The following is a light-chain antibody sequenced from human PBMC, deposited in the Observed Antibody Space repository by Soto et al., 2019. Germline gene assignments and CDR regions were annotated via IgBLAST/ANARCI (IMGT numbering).Light chain of an antibody. J-gene: IGLJ2*01. CDR3: SSYTGSTTVV. V-gene: IGLV2-14*03. Sequence: QSALTQPASVSGSPGQSIAFSCTGTSSDITDYKYVSWYQQHPGKAPKLMIYDVSNRPSGVSNRFSGSMSRNTPSLTISGLQPGDEADYYCSSYTGSTTVVFGGGTQLTVL. CDR2: DVS. CDR1: SSDITDYKY.